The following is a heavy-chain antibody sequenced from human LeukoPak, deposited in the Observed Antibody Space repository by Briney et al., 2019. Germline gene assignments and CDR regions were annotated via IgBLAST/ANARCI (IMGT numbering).Heavy chain of an antibody. Sequence: SETLSLTCAVYGGSFSGFYWSWIRQPPGKGLEWIGEINHSGSTNYNPALKSRGTISVDTSKNQFSLKMSSVTAADTAVYYCARGSGTRYWGQGTLVTVSS. CDR1: GGSFSGFY. CDR2: INHSGST. J-gene: IGHJ4*02. CDR3: ARGSGTRY. D-gene: IGHD3-10*01. V-gene: IGHV4-34*01.